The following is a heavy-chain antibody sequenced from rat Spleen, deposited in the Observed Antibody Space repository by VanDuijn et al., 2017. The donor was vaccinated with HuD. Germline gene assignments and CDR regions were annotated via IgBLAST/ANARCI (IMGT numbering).Heavy chain of an antibody. CDR2: ILYDDTNI. Sequence: EVQLVESGGGLVQPGRSLKFSCVASGFNFRDYAMAWVRQAPKKGLEWVATILYDDTNIYYRDSVKGRFTISRDNTKNTLYLQMDILRSEDTATYYCARHPQLGVFWYFDFWGPGTMVTVSS. CDR1: GFNFRDYA. J-gene: IGHJ1*01. V-gene: IGHV5-17*01. CDR3: ARHPQLGVFWYFDF. D-gene: IGHD5-1*01.